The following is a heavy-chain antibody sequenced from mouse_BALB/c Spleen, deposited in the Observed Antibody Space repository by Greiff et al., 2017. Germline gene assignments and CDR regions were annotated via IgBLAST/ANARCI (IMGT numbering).Heavy chain of an antibody. CDR2: IRSKSNNYAT. J-gene: IGHJ4*01. CDR1: GFTFNTYA. CDR3: VRHYGSSLYYAMDY. D-gene: IGHD1-1*01. V-gene: IGHV10-1*02. Sequence: EVKVEESGGGLVQPKGSLKLSCAASGFTFNTYAMNWVRQAPGKGLEWVARIRSKSNNYATYYADSVKDRFTISRDDSQSMLYLQMNNLKTEDTAMYYCVRHYGSSLYYAMDYWGQGTSVTVSS.